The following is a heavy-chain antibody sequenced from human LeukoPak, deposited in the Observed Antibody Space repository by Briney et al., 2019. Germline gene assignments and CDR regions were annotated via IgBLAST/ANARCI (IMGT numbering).Heavy chain of an antibody. J-gene: IGHJ4*02. CDR3: ARVLGKSTATGPALGY. CDR1: GYTFINYD. V-gene: IGHV1-8*01. CDR2: MNPKNGNR. Sequence: ASVKVSCKTSGYTFINYDIIWVRQAIGQGLEWMGWMNPKNGNRGFAQKIQGRVTMTRNTSISTVYMELSSLRSEDTAVYYCARVLGKSTATGPALGYWDQGTLVTVSS. D-gene: IGHD3-10*01.